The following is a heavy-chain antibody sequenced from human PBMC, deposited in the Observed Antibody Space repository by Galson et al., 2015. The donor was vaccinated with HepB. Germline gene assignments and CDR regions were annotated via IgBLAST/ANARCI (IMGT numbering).Heavy chain of an antibody. CDR2: IYPGDSDT. Sequence: QSGAEVKKPGESLKISCQDSGYSFSSYCIAWVRQMPGKGLEWMEIIYPGDSDTRYSPSFQGHVTISADKSISTAYLQWSSLKASDTAMYYCARSYYYDASGDLFGESYCYGMDVWGQGTTVTVPS. CDR3: ARSYYYDASGDLFGESYCYGMDV. J-gene: IGHJ6*02. D-gene: IGHD3-22*01. V-gene: IGHV5-51*01. CDR1: GYSFSSYC.